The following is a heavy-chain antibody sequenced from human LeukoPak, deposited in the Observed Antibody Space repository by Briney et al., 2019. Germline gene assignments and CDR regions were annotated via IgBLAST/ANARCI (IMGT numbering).Heavy chain of an antibody. CDR1: GGTFSSYA. CDR3: ARDKAGQHPGSFDY. CDR2: IIPIFGTA. Sequence: GSSVKVSCKASGGTFSSYAISWVRQAPGQGLEWMGGIIPIFGTANYAQKFQGRVTITTDESTSTAYMELSSLRAEDTAVYYCARDKAGQHPGSFDYWGQGTLVTVSS. J-gene: IGHJ4*02. V-gene: IGHV1-69*05. D-gene: IGHD6-13*01.